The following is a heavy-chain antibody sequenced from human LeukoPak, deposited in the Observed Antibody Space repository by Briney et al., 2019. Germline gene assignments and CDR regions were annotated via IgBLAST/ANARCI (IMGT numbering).Heavy chain of an antibody. CDR2: IRSKAYGGTT. V-gene: IGHV3-49*03. CDR3: TRGSDYVWGSYAY. D-gene: IGHD3-16*01. Sequence: GGSQRLSCTASGFSFGDYAMSWFRQAPGKGLEWVGFIRSKAYGGTTEYAASVKGRFTISRDDSKNIAYLQMNSLKTEDTAVYYCTRGSDYVWGSYAYWGQGTLVTVSS. CDR1: GFSFGDYA. J-gene: IGHJ4*02.